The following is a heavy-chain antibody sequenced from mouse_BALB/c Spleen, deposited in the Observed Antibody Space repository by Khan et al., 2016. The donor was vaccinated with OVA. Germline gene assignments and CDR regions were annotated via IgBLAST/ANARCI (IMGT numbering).Heavy chain of an antibody. V-gene: IGHV5-6-4*01. CDR1: GFSFSTYS. J-gene: IGHJ2*01. CDR2: ISSGGSYT. CDR3: TRHRGYYGYNPYFDY. D-gene: IGHD1-1*01. Sequence: EVELVESGADLVRPGGSLKISCAASGFSFSTYSMPWVRQTPGKRLEWVATISSGGSYTYSPDSLKGRFTISSDNAKSTLYLQMSSLKSEDTAMYYCTRHRGYYGYNPYFDYWGQGTTLTVSS.